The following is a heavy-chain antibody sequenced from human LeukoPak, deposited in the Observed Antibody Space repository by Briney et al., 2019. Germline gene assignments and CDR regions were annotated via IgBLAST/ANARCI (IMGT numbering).Heavy chain of an antibody. CDR2: ISSSGSTI. Sequence: LSLTCTVSGGSISSGDYYWSWIRQAPGKGLEWVSYISSSGSTIYYADSVKGRFTISRDNAKNSLYLQMNSLRAEDTAVYYCARSSSDYYDSSGFYWFDPWGQGTLVTVSS. CDR1: GGSISSGDYY. J-gene: IGHJ5*02. CDR3: ARSSSDYYDSSGFYWFDP. D-gene: IGHD3-22*01. V-gene: IGHV3-11*01.